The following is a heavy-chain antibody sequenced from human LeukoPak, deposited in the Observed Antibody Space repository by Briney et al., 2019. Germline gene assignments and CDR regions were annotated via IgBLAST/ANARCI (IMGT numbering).Heavy chain of an antibody. J-gene: IGHJ3*02. CDR2: ISAYNGNT. V-gene: IGHV1-18*01. Sequence: ASVKVSCKASGYTFTSYGISWVRQAPGQGLEWMGWISAYNGNTNYAQMLQGRVTMTTDTSTSTAYMELRSLRSDDTAVYYCARGLQETLGWLKAFSAFDIWGQGTMVTVSS. CDR3: ARGLQETLGWLKAFSAFDI. D-gene: IGHD5-24*01. CDR1: GYTFTSYG.